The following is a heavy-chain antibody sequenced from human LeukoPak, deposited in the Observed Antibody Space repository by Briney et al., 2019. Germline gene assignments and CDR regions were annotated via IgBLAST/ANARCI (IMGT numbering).Heavy chain of an antibody. V-gene: IGHV1-46*01. CDR3: ARDPYCSSSNCSPFDY. Sequence: ASVKVSCKASGYTFTSYFMHWLRQAPGQGLEWMGIINPNGGGTSYAQKFQGRVTMTRDTSTSTVYMELNSLRSDDAAVYYCARDPYCSSSNCSPFDYWGQGTLVTVSS. CDR2: INPNGGGT. CDR1: GYTFTSYF. J-gene: IGHJ4*02. D-gene: IGHD2-2*01.